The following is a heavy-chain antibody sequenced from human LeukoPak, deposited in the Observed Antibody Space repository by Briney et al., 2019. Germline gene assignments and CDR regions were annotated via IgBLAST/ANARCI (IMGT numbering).Heavy chain of an antibody. D-gene: IGHD2-21*02. J-gene: IGHJ4*02. Sequence: QAGGSLRLSCAASGFTFSSYGMHWVRQAPGKGLEWVAVISYDGSNKYYADSVKGRFTISRDNSKNTLYLQMNSLRAEDTAVYYCAKTRRAYCGGDCSSQPIDYFDYWGQGTLVTVSS. V-gene: IGHV3-30*18. CDR1: GFTFSSYG. CDR2: ISYDGSNK. CDR3: AKTRRAYCGGDCSSQPIDYFDY.